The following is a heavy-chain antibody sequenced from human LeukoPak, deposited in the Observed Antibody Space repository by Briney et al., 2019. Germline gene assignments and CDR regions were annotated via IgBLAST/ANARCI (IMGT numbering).Heavy chain of an antibody. CDR3: ARLLAVAGTGAFDI. CDR2: IYPGDSDT. V-gene: IGHV5-51*01. Sequence: GESLKISCKGSGYNFTSHWIGWVRQMPGKGLEWMGIIYPGDSDTRYSPSFQGQVTISADKSISTAYLQWSSLKASDTAMYYCARLLAVAGTGAFDIWGQGTMVTVSS. CDR1: GYNFTSHW. D-gene: IGHD6-19*01. J-gene: IGHJ3*02.